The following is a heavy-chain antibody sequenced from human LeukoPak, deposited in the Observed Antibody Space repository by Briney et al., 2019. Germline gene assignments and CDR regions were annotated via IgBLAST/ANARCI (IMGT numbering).Heavy chain of an antibody. J-gene: IGHJ3*02. CDR3: AKGPYSAFDI. Sequence: PGGSLRLSCAASGFNFSSYAMGWVRQAPGKGLEWVSAISGSGGSTYYADSVKGRFTISRDNSKNTLYLQMKSLRAEDTAVYYCAKGPYSAFDIWGQGTMVTVSS. CDR1: GFNFSSYA. V-gene: IGHV3-23*01. CDR2: ISGSGGST. D-gene: IGHD2-15*01.